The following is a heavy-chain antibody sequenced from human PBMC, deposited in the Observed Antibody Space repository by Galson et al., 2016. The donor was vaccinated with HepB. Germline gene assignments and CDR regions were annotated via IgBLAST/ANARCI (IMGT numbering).Heavy chain of an antibody. D-gene: IGHD2/OR15-2a*01. CDR3: ACAPRGLLANWFDP. CDR2: IDYSGNT. Sequence: TLSLTCTVSGGSIRNPNNYWGWIRLPPGKGLEWIGCIDYSGNTYYTWSLKSRATISVDTSKNQFSLKLRSVSAADTAVYYCACAPRGLLANWFDPWGQGTLVTVSS. V-gene: IGHV4-31*03. CDR1: GGSIRNPNNY. J-gene: IGHJ5*02.